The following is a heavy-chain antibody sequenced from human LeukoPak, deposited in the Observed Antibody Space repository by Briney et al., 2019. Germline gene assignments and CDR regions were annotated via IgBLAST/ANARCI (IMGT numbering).Heavy chain of an antibody. CDR1: GGSFSGYY. J-gene: IGHJ4*02. CDR2: INHSGST. Sequence: PSETLSLTCAVYGGSFSGYYWSWIRQPPGKGLEWIGEINHSGSTNYNPSLKSRVTISVDTSKNQFSLKLSSVTAADTAVYYCASTHYVWGSYRYSHDFDYWGQGTLVTVSS. CDR3: ASTHYVWGSYRYSHDFDY. D-gene: IGHD3-16*02. V-gene: IGHV4-34*01.